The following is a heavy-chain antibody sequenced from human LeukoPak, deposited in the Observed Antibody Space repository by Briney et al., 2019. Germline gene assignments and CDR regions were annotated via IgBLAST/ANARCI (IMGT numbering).Heavy chain of an antibody. CDR1: GFTFSSYG. CDR3: AKGIWSGYSYYFDY. CDR2: IRYDGSNR. Sequence: GGSLRLSCAASGFTFSSYGMHWVRQAPGKGLEWVAFIRYDGSNRYYADSVKGRFTISRDNSKNTLYLQMNSLRAEDTAVYYCAKGIWSGYSYYFDYWGQGTLVTVSS. D-gene: IGHD3-3*01. V-gene: IGHV3-30*02. J-gene: IGHJ4*02.